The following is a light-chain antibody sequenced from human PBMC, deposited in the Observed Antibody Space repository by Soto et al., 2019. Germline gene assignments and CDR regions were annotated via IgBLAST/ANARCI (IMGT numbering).Light chain of an antibody. V-gene: IGLV2-23*02. Sequence: QSALTQPDSLSGSPGQSITISCTGSSGDIGGFDLVSWYQQHPGKAPKLLLYEVNKRPSGVSNRFSGSKSGNTASLTIPGLQADDEAYYYCCSYVGIRNFVFGGGTKLTVL. J-gene: IGLJ2*01. CDR2: EVN. CDR3: CSYVGIRNFV. CDR1: SGDIGGFDL.